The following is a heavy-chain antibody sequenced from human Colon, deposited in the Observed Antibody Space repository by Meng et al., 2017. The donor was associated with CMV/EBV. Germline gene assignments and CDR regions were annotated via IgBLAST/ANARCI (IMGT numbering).Heavy chain of an antibody. CDR3: VRNIWGSPFDY. CDR1: GSPVSGYY. J-gene: IGHJ4*02. D-gene: IGHD3-16*01. V-gene: IGHV1-2*02. Sequence: QHVQCGGVVKPPGASVNASCTTAGSPVSGYYLRCGRRQPREEGVSLIWILSDGGTTNYTPTFTGRVTMTSDTSVSTSYMKLSALTADDTAVYFCVRNIWGSPFDYWGQGTLVTVSS. CDR2: ILSDGGTT.